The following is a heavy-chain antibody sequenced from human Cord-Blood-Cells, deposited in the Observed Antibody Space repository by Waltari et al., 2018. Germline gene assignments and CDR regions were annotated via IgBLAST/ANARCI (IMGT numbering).Heavy chain of an antibody. Sequence: QVQLVQSGAEVKKPGASVKVSCKVSGNTLTELSMNWVRRAPGKGLEWMGGFDPEDGETIYAQKFQGRVTMTEDTSTDTAYMELSSLRSEDTAVYYCATDLYSGSYYAFDIWGQGTMVTVSS. CDR2: FDPEDGET. J-gene: IGHJ3*02. D-gene: IGHD1-26*01. CDR3: ATDLYSGSYYAFDI. CDR1: GNTLTELS. V-gene: IGHV1-24*01.